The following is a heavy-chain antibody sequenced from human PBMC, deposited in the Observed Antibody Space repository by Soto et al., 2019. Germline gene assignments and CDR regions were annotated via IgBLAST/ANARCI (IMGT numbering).Heavy chain of an antibody. CDR2: ISSSSSYI. J-gene: IGHJ6*02. D-gene: IGHD3-9*01. CDR1: GFTFSSYS. Sequence: NPGGSLRLSCAASGFTFSSYSINWVRQAPGKGLEWVSSISSSSSYIYYADSVKGRFTISRDNAKNSLYLQMNSLRAEDTAVYYCARDQGLRYFDWSKDYYYYGMDVWGQGTTVTVSS. V-gene: IGHV3-21*01. CDR3: ARDQGLRYFDWSKDYYYYGMDV.